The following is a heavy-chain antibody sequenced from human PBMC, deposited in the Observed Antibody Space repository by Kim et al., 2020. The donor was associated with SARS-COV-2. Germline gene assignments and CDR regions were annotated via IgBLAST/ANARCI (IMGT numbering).Heavy chain of an antibody. V-gene: IGHV4-31*02. J-gene: IGHJ3*02. Sequence: SLKSRVTISVDTAKNQFSLKLSSVTAADTAVYYCARSRPMIVSGAGCFDIWGQGTMVTISS. CDR3: ARSRPMIVSGAGCFDI. D-gene: IGHD3-22*01.